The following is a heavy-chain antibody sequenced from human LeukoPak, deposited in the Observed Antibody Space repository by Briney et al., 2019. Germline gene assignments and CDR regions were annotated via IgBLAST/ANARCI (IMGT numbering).Heavy chain of an antibody. J-gene: IGHJ4*02. Sequence: GGSLRLSCAASGFILSGYFMSWVRQAPGKGLEWVSAISGSGGSTYYADSVKGRFTISRDNSKNTLYLQMNSLRAEDTAVYYCAKYDILTGYGIDYWGQGTLVTVSS. CDR3: AKYDILTGYGIDY. CDR1: GFILSGYF. D-gene: IGHD3-9*01. V-gene: IGHV3-23*01. CDR2: ISGSGGST.